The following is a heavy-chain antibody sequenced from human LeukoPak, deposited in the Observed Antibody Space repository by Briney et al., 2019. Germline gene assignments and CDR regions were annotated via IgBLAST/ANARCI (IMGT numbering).Heavy chain of an antibody. V-gene: IGHV3-23*01. J-gene: IGHJ4*02. CDR3: EPHFYDGSGYYYYDY. D-gene: IGHD3-22*01. CDR1: GFTFSSYA. Sequence: PGGSLRLSCAASGFTFSSYAMSWVRQAPGKGLEWVSAIGGSGFSTYYADSEEGRFTISRDNSKNTLYLQMNSLRAEDTAVYYCEPHFYDGSGYYYYDYWGQGTLVTVSS. CDR2: IGGSGFST.